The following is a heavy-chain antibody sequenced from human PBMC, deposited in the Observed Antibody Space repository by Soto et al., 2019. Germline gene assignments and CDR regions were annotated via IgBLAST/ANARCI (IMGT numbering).Heavy chain of an antibody. J-gene: IGHJ5*02. V-gene: IGHV5-10-1*01. Sequence: SQKIRRRGAGYSFTSYWITWVSQMPGKGLEWMGRIDPSDSYTNYSPSFQGHVTISADKSISTAYLQWSSLKASDTAMYYCARLPGEGWFDPWGQGTLVTVSS. CDR1: GYSFTSYW. CDR3: ARLPGEGWFDP. D-gene: IGHD3-16*01. CDR2: IDPSDSYT.